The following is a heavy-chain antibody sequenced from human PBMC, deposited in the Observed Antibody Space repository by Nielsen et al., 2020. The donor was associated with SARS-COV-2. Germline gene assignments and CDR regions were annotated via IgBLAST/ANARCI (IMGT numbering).Heavy chain of an antibody. D-gene: IGHD3-22*01. CDR2: IKQDGSEK. CDR3: ARDSFDYDSRDAFDI. V-gene: IGHV3-7*03. CDR1: GFTFSSYW. J-gene: IGHJ3*02. Sequence: GESLKISCAASGFTFSSYWMSWVRQAPGKGLEWVANIKQDGSEKYYVDSVKGRFTISRDNAKNSLYLQMNSLRAEDTAVYYCARDSFDYDSRDAFDIWGQGTMVTVSS.